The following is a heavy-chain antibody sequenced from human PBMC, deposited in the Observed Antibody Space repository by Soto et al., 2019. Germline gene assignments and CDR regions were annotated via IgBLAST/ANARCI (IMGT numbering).Heavy chain of an antibody. CDR3: ARDKSRYYYGMDV. CDR1: GFTFSSYG. J-gene: IGHJ6*02. Sequence: QPRGSLLLSCAASGFTFSSYGMHWVRQAPGKGLEWVAVIWYDGSNKYYADSVKGRFTISIDNSKNTLYLQMNSLRAEDTAVYYCARDKSRYYYGMDVWGQGTTVTVSS. V-gene: IGHV3-33*01. CDR2: IWYDGSNK.